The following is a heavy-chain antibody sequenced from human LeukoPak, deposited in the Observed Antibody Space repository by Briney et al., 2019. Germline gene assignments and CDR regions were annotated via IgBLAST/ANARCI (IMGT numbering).Heavy chain of an antibody. D-gene: IGHD3-10*01. J-gene: IGHJ6*03. Sequence: PSETLSLTCTVSGGSISSSSYYWGWICQPPGKGLEWIGSIYYSGSTYYNPSLKSRVTISVDTSKNQFSLKLSSVTAADTAVYYCARAKKGSGEVYYYYYMDVWGKGTTVTVSS. V-gene: IGHV4-39*07. CDR2: IYYSGST. CDR3: ARAKKGSGEVYYYYYMDV. CDR1: GGSISSSSYY.